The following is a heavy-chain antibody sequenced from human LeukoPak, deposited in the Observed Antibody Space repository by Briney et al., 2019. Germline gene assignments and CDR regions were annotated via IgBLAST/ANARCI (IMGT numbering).Heavy chain of an antibody. J-gene: IGHJ6*02. CDR1: GFTFDDYA. CDR2: ISYDGSNK. V-gene: IGHV3-30*04. Sequence: PGGSLRLSCAASGFTFDDYAMHWVRQAPGKGLEWVAVISYDGSNKYYADSVKGRFTISRDNSKNTLYLQMNSLRAEDTAVYYCARGEYSSSRVLEPYYYYYGMDVWGQGTTVTVSS. CDR3: ARGEYSSSRVLEPYYYYYGMDV. D-gene: IGHD6-6*01.